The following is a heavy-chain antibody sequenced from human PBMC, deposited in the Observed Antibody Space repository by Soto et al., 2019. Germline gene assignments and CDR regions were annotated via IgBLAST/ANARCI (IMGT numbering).Heavy chain of an antibody. CDR2: IYFRGST. CDR3: AREILTGYYPAGWFDP. V-gene: IGHV4-39*02. CDR1: GGSISSSSYY. J-gene: IGHJ5*02. D-gene: IGHD3-9*01. Sequence: QLQLQESGPGLVKPSETLSLTCTVSGGSISSSSYYWGWIRQPPGKGLEWIGSIYFRGSTYYNPSLKSRVTVSADTSKKQSSLKQTSVTAADTAVYYWAREILTGYYPAGWFDPWGQGTLVTVSS.